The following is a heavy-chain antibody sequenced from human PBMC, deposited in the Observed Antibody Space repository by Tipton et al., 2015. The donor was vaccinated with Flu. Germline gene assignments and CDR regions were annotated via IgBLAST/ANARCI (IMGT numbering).Heavy chain of an antibody. CDR1: GGSMRSGSFY. Sequence: TLSLTCTVSGGSMRSGSFYWSWIRQPAGKGLEWIGRVYSSGRTNYNPSLKSRATISVDTSSSQFSLRVTSVTAADTAVYYCAREKIAASYYYDSSGYTNYFDSWGQGTLVTVSS. CDR3: AREKIAASYYYDSSGYTNYFDS. J-gene: IGHJ4*02. CDR2: VYSSGRT. D-gene: IGHD3-22*01. V-gene: IGHV4-61*02.